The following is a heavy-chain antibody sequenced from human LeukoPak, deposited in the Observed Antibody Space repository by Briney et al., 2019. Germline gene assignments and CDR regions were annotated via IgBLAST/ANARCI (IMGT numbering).Heavy chain of an antibody. Sequence: PGGSLRLSCAASGFTFSNAWMNWVHQAPGKGLEWVGHIKSKTDGGTTEYAAPVKGRFAISRDDSRNTLYVEMNTLKTEDTAVYYCTTVVRGVYWGQGTLVTVSS. CDR3: TTVVRGVY. V-gene: IGHV3-15*01. D-gene: IGHD2-8*02. CDR2: IKSKTDGGTT. CDR1: GFTFSNAW. J-gene: IGHJ4*02.